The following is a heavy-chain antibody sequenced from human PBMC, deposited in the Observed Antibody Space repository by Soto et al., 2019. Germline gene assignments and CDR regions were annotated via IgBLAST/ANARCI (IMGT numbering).Heavy chain of an antibody. Sequence: QVQMVQSGVEVKKPGASVKVSCKASGYTFTSFGVSWVRQAPGQGPEWMGWISGYKGKTKYAQRVQGRVTMTTDTSTNTAYMELRSLRSDDTAVYFCARDKMIDDFGLGSFDYWGQGTVVTVSS. CDR2: ISGYKGKT. D-gene: IGHD3-10*01. V-gene: IGHV1-18*04. J-gene: IGHJ4*02. CDR3: ARDKMIDDFGLGSFDY. CDR1: GYTFTSFG.